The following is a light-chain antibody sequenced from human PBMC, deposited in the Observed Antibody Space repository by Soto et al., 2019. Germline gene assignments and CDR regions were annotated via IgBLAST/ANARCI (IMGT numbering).Light chain of an antibody. CDR2: EVS. CDR3: CSFAGSYV. V-gene: IGLV2-11*01. Sequence: QSALTQPRSVSGSPGQSVAISCTGTSRDVDAYDFVSWYQHHPGKAPKLIISEVSKRPSGVSHRFSGSKSGNTASLTISGLQAEDEADYFCCSFAGSYVFGTGTQLTVL. J-gene: IGLJ1*01. CDR1: SRDVDAYDF.